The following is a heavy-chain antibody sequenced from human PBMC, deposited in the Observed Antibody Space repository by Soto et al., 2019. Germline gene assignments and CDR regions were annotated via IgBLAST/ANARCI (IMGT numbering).Heavy chain of an antibody. V-gene: IGHV3-21*01. J-gene: IGHJ6*02. CDR1: GFTFSSYS. Sequence: EVQLVESGGGLVKPGGSLRLSCAASGFTFSSYSMNWVRQAPGKGLEWVSSISSSSSYIYYSDSVKGRFTISRDNAKNSLDLQMNSLRAEDTAVYYCARGSGPSDYYYGMDVWGQGTTVTVS. D-gene: IGHD2-15*01. CDR3: ARGSGPSDYYYGMDV. CDR2: ISSSSSYI.